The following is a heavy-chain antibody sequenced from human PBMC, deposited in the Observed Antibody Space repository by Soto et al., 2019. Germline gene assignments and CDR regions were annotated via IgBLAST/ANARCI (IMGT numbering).Heavy chain of an antibody. CDR3: ARGGKDCGGDCYSYFDY. Sequence: QVQLQESGPGLVKPSQTLSLTCTVSGGSISSGGYYWSWIRQHPGKGLEWIGYIYYSGSTYYNPSLKRRVTISVDTSKNQCSLKLSSVSAADTAVYYCARGGKDCGGDCYSYFDYWGQGTLVTVSS. D-gene: IGHD2-21*02. J-gene: IGHJ4*02. CDR2: IYYSGST. CDR1: GGSISSGGYY. V-gene: IGHV4-31*03.